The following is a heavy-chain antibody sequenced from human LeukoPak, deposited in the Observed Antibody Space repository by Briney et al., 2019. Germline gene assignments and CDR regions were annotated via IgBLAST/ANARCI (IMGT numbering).Heavy chain of an antibody. V-gene: IGHV5-51*01. J-gene: IGHJ5*02. D-gene: IGHD2-2*01. CDR1: GYSFTSYW. CDR2: IYPGDSDT. CDR3: ARRRVEVVPAASFWFDP. Sequence: GESLKISCKGSGYSFTSYWIGWVRQMPGKGLEWMGIIYPGDSDTRYSPSFQGQVTISADKSISTAYLQWSSLKASDTAMYCCARRRVEVVPAASFWFDPWGQGTLVTVSS.